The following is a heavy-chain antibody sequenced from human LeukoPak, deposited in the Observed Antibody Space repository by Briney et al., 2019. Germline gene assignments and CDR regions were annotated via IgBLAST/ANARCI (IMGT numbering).Heavy chain of an antibody. V-gene: IGHV3-21*06. J-gene: IGHJ4*02. D-gene: IGHD3-10*01. Sequence: GGSLRLSCAASGFPFSSYSMNWVRQAPGKGLEWVSSISMSSYYIYYADSVKGRFTISRDNAKNSLYLQMNSLRAEDTALYYCLQYGAGSTWGQGTLVTVSS. CDR2: ISMSSYYI. CDR3: LQYGAGST. CDR1: GFPFSSYS.